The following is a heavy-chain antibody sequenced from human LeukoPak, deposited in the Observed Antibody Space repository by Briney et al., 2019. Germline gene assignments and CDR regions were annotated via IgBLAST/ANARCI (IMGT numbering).Heavy chain of an antibody. V-gene: IGHV1-46*01. CDR1: GYTFTSYY. CDR3: ARALQFAEAFDS. D-gene: IGHD5-24*01. Sequence: ASVKVSCKASGYTFTSYYMHWVRQAPGQGLEWMGIINPSGGSTSYAQKFQGRVTMTRDMSTSTVYMELSSLRSEDTAVYYCARALQFAEAFDSGGQGTMVTVSS. CDR2: INPSGGST. J-gene: IGHJ3*02.